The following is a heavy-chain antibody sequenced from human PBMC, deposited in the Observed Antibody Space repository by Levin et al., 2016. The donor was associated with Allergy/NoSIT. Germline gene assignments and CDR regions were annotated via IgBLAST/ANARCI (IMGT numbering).Heavy chain of an antibody. CDR3: ARDRGYSYGYYYYGMDV. V-gene: IGHV1-2*02. D-gene: IGHD5-18*01. CDR2: INPNSGGT. Sequence: WVRQAPGQGLEWMGWINPNSGGTNYAQKFQGRVTMTRDTSISTAYMELSRLRSDDTAVYYCARDRGYSYGYYYYGMDVWGQGTTVTVSS. J-gene: IGHJ6*02.